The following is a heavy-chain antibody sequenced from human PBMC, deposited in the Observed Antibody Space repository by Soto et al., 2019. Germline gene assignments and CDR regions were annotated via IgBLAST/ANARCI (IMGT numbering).Heavy chain of an antibody. Sequence: ASVKVSCKTSGYTFTGNGISWVRQAPGQGLEWMGWISIYNGNTYYAQKFQGRVIMTTDTSTSTAYMELRNLRSDDTAIYYCATSWERRLDPWGQGTLVTVPQ. CDR2: ISIYNGNT. CDR3: ATSWERRLDP. J-gene: IGHJ5*02. V-gene: IGHV1-18*01. CDR1: GYTFTGNG. D-gene: IGHD1-26*01.